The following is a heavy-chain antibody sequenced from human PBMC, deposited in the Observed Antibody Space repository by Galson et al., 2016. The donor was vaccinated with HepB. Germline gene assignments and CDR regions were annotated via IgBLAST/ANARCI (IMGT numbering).Heavy chain of an antibody. CDR2: IYYSGTT. CDR1: GGTISSYY. V-gene: IGHV4-59*01. CDR3: ARVIYGGYDSTNSYYYNYGMDV. D-gene: IGHD5-12*01. Sequence: SETLSLTCTVSGGTISSYYWSWIRKSPGRGPEWIGYIYYSGTTNTNPSLTSRVTMSVDTSKNQFSLKLSSVTAADSAIYYCARVIYGGYDSTNSYYYNYGMDVWGQGTAVAVSS. J-gene: IGHJ6*02.